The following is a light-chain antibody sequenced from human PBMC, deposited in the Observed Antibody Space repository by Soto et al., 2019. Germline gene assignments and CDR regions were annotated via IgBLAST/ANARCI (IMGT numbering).Light chain of an antibody. CDR3: AARDDSLNGYV. J-gene: IGLJ1*01. CDR2: SSN. Sequence: QTVVTQPPSASGTPGQRVTISCSGSSSNIGSNPVNWYRQLPGTAPKLLVYSSNKRPSGVPDRFSGSKSGTSASLAISGLQSEDEADYYCAARDDSLNGYVFGTGTKVTVL. CDR1: SSNIGSNP. V-gene: IGLV1-44*01.